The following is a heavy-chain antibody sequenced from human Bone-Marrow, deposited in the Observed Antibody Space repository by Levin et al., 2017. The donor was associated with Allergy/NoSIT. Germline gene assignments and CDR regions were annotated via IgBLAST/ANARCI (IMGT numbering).Heavy chain of an antibody. CDR2: ISYDGSNQ. CDR3: AKDHERIMVLSAGYFDH. V-gene: IGHV3-30*18. J-gene: IGHJ4*02. CDR1: GFTFSNYG. Sequence: GGSLRLSCAASGFTFSNYGMHWVRQVPGKGLEWVAVISYDGSNQYYADSVRGRFTISRDNSKNTLYLQMNTLRVEDTAVYYCAKDHERIMVLSAGYFDHWGQGTLVTVSS. D-gene: IGHD3-10*01.